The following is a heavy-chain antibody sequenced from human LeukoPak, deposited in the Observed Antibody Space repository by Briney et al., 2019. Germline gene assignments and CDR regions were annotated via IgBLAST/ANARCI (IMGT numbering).Heavy chain of an antibody. Sequence: ASVKVSCKASGYTFTSYDINWVRQATGQGLEWMGWMNPNSGNTGYAQKFQGRVTMTRNTSISTAYMELSSLRSEDTAVYYCAKDPYDSSGHDQGAYWGLGTLVTVSS. CDR1: GYTFTSYD. CDR2: MNPNSGNT. J-gene: IGHJ4*02. V-gene: IGHV1-8*01. D-gene: IGHD3-22*01. CDR3: AKDPYDSSGHDQGAY.